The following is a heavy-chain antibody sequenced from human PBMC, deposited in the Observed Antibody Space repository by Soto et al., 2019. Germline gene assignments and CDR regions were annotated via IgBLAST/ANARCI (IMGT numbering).Heavy chain of an antibody. Sequence: ASVKVSCKASGYTFTDYYIHWVRQAPGQGLEWVGWINPDSGGTNLAQRFQGRVTMTSDTSVNTAYMELSSLRSDDTAVYYCAIRTGQLAIISEFDGDWFFEVWGRGTLVTVSS. CDR3: AIRTGQLAIISEFDGDWFFEV. J-gene: IGHJ2*01. V-gene: IGHV1-2*02. CDR2: INPDSGGT. D-gene: IGHD2-2*01. CDR1: GYTFTDYY.